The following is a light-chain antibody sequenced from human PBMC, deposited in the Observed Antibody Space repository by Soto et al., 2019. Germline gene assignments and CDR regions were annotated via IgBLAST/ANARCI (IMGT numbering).Light chain of an antibody. CDR3: QQYSKWPLT. CDR1: QSVSSY. CDR2: AAS. J-gene: IGKJ4*01. V-gene: IGKV3-15*01. Sequence: EIVMTQSPATLSVSPGERATLSCRASQSVSSYLAWYQQKPGQAPRLLIYAASTGATGIPARFSASGSGTEFILTISSLQSEDFAVYYCQQYSKWPLTFGGGTKV.